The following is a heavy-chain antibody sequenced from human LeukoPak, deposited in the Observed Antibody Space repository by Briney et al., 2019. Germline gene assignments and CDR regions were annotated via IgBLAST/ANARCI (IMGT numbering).Heavy chain of an antibody. V-gene: IGHV3-74*01. D-gene: IGHD3-9*01. CDR2: VKYDGSTT. Sequence: GGSLRLSRAASGFTFSAYWMHWVRQAPGKGLVWVSRVKYDGSTTTYADSVRGRFTISRDNAKNILYLQMNSLRVEDTAVYYCARDLNWLLFDYWGQGTLVTVSS. CDR3: ARDLNWLLFDY. CDR1: GFTFSAYW. J-gene: IGHJ4*02.